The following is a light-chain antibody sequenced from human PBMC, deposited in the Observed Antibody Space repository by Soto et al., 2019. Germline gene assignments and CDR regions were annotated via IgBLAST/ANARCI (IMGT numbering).Light chain of an antibody. CDR2: GAS. CDR3: QQYGSSPRT. CDR1: QSGSSSY. V-gene: IGKV3-20*01. J-gene: IGKJ1*01. Sequence: EIVLTQSPGTLSLSPGERATLSCRASQSGSSSYLAWYQQKPGQAPRLLIYGASSRATAIPARFSGSGSGTDFTLTISRLEPEDFAVYYCQQYGSSPRTFGQGTKVEIK.